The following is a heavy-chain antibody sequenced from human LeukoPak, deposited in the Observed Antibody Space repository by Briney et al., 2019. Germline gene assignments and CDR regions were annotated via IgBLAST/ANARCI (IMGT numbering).Heavy chain of an antibody. CDR3: ARAKRWINAFDI. Sequence: PGRSLRLSCAASGFTFSSYGMHWVRQAPGKGLEWVAAIWYDGSNKYYADSVKGRFTISRDNSKNTLYLQMNSLRAEDTAVYYCARAKRWINAFDIWGQGTMVTVSS. V-gene: IGHV3-33*01. CDR2: IWYDGSNK. CDR1: GFTFSSYG. D-gene: IGHD4-23*01. J-gene: IGHJ3*02.